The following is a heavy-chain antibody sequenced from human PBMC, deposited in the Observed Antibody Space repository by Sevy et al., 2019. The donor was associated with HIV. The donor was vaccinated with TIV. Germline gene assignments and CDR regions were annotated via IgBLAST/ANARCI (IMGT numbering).Heavy chain of an antibody. Sequence: TLSLTCTVSGDSISGGSYYWSWIRQPAGKGLEWIGRIYTSGSTNYNPSLKSRVTMSVDTAKNQFSLKLSSVTAADTAVYYCAREIAASGQTLVDYWGQGTLVTVSS. V-gene: IGHV4-61*02. CDR1: GDSISGGSYY. CDR2: IYTSGST. CDR3: AREIAASGQTLVDY. J-gene: IGHJ4*02. D-gene: IGHD6-13*01.